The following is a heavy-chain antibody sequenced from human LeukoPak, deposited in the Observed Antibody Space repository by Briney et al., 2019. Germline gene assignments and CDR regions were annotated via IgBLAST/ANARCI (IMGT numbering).Heavy chain of an antibody. D-gene: IGHD1-26*01. J-gene: IGHJ5*02. CDR1: GDSIDSSS. CDR2: IYLGGSP. V-gene: IGHV4-4*07. Sequence: SETLSLTCTVFGDSIDSSSWSWIRQPVGKGLEWIGRIYLGGSPIYNPSLKSRVIMTVDTSKNQFLLWPRSVTAADTANYYCANWVGNWFDPWGQGTLVTVSP. CDR3: ANWVGNWFDP.